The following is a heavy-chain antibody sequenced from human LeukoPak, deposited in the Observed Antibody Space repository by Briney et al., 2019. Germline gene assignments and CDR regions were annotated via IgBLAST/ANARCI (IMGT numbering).Heavy chain of an antibody. CDR1: GFTFSSYA. D-gene: IGHD3-16*01. CDR3: RGTLGTPYYFDY. V-gene: IGHV3-23*01. J-gene: IGHJ4*02. Sequence: GGSLRLSCAASGFTFSSYAMSWVRQAPGKGLEWVSAISGSGGSTYYADSVKGRFTISRDNSKNTLYLQMNSLRAEDTAVYYCRGTLGTPYYFDYWGQGTLVTVSS. CDR2: ISGSGGST.